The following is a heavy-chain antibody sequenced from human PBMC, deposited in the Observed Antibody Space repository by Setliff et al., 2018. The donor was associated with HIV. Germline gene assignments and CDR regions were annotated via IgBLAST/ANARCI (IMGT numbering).Heavy chain of an antibody. CDR1: GGSVSNSY. J-gene: IGHJ4*02. CDR3: ASSPAWRSDYGLHTFDY. V-gene: IGHV4-4*07. Sequence: SETLSLTCTVSGGSVSNSYWTWIRQPAGKGLEWIGRIYTSGSTNYNPSLKSRFTISVDTPKNQFSLKLSSVTAADTAVYYCASSPAWRSDYGLHTFDYWGQGTQVTVSS. CDR2: IYTSGST. D-gene: IGHD4-17*01.